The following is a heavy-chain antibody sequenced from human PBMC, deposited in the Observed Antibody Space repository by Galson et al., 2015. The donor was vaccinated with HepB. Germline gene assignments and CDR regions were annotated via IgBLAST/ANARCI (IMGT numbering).Heavy chain of an antibody. CDR2: IDTAGDT. CDR1: GFTFSSYD. CDR3: ARDGASIAAAGTEYYGMDV. J-gene: IGHJ6*02. Sequence: SLRLSCAASGFTFSSYDMHWVRQAIGKGLEWVSGIDTAGDTYYPDSVKGRFTISRENAWNSLYLQMSSLRAGDTAVYYCARDGASIAAAGTEYYGMDVWGQGTPVTVSS. V-gene: IGHV3-13*01. D-gene: IGHD6-13*01.